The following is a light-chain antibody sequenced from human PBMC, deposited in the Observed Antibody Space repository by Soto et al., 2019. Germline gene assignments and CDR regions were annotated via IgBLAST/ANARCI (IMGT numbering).Light chain of an antibody. CDR1: SSDGGGYNY. J-gene: IGLJ2*01. CDR2: DVS. V-gene: IGLV2-14*01. Sequence: QSALTQPASVSGSPGQSITISCTGTSSDGGGYNYVSWYQKHPGKAPKLMIYDVSYRHSGISHRFSGSKSGNTASLPISGLQDSDEAAYYCSSYTSSATVIFGGGTKLTVL. CDR3: SSYTSSATVI.